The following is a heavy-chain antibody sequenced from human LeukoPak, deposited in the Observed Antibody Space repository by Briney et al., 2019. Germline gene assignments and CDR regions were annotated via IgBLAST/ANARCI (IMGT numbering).Heavy chain of an antibody. Sequence: YWIGWVRQLPGKGLEWMGIIYPGDSDTRYSPSFQGQFTISADKSISTAYLQWSSLKASDTAMYYCARPDDRDAFDIWGQGTMVTVSS. CDR3: ARPDDRDAFDI. J-gene: IGHJ3*02. V-gene: IGHV5-51*01. CDR2: IYPGDSDT. CDR1: YW.